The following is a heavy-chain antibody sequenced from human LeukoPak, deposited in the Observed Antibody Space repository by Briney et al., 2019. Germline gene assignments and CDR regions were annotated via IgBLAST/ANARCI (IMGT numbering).Heavy chain of an antibody. D-gene: IGHD3-16*01. Sequence: SETLSLTCAVSGGSFSDYYCNWIRQSPGKGLEWIGEINHSGNTEFNPSLESRVTISVDTSKSQFSLKMSSMTAADTAVYWCASRASKRPLGYWGQGTLVTVSS. CDR3: ASRASKRPLGY. J-gene: IGHJ4*02. V-gene: IGHV4-34*01. CDR1: GGSFSDYY. CDR2: INHSGNT.